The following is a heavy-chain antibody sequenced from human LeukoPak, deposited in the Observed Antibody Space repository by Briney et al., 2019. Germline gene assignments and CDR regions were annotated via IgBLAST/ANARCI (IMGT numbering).Heavy chain of an antibody. CDR2: INLNGGSR. Sequence: PGGSLSLSCAASGFKFDDYGMSWVRQVPGKGLEWVSGINLNGGSRGYADSVKGRFTISRDNAKNSVYLQMNSLRSEDTAFYHCARDRCSSTSCYNTPNWFDPWGQGTLVTVSS. V-gene: IGHV3-20*01. CDR3: ARDRCSSTSCYNTPNWFDP. CDR1: GFKFDDYG. D-gene: IGHD2-2*02. J-gene: IGHJ5*02.